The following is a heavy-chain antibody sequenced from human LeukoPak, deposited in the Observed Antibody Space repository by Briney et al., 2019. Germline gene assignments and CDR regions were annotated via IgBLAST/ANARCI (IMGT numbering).Heavy chain of an antibody. J-gene: IGHJ6*03. V-gene: IGHV1-8*03. CDR2: MNPNSGNT. CDR3: ARGVVPAVNHYYMDV. CDR1: GYTFTSYD. Sequence: ASVKVSCKSSGYTFTSYDINWVRQATGQGLEWMGWMNPNSGNTGYAQKFQGRVTITRNTSISTAYMELSSLRSEDTAVYYCARGVVPAVNHYYMDVWGKGTTVTVSS. D-gene: IGHD2-2*01.